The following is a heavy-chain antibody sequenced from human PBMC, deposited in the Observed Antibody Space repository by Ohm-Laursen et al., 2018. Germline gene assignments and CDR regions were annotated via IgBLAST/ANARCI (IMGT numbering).Heavy chain of an antibody. D-gene: IGHD6-13*01. J-gene: IGHJ4*02. CDR3: SSGLYSSSWYMEEDY. V-gene: IGHV3-21*01. CDR1: VSTFSINS. Sequence: SQTLSLTAAVSTFSINSLIWACKAQPTGLGRDWSSSSSSSYISYANSVKARFTISRDNAKNSLYLQMNSLRAEDAAVYYFSSGLYSSSWYMEEDYWGQGTLVTVSS. CDR2: SSSSSSYI.